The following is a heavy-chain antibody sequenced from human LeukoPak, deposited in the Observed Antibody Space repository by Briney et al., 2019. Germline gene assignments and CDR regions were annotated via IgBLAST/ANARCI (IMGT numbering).Heavy chain of an antibody. CDR2: IYYSGST. CDR3: ARDLDFWSGYHRYYYGMDV. Sequence: PSETLSLTCTVSGGSISSYYWSWIRQPPGKGLEWIGYIYYSGSTNYNPPLKSRVTISVDTSKNQFSLKLSSVTAADTAVYYCARDLDFWSGYHRYYYGMDVWGQGTTVTVSS. D-gene: IGHD3-3*01. J-gene: IGHJ6*02. V-gene: IGHV4-59*01. CDR1: GGSISSYY.